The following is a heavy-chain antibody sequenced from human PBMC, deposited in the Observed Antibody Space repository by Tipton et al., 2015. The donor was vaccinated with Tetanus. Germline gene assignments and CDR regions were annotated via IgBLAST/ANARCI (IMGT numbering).Heavy chain of an antibody. CDR3: ARGGSYSYGPRGFDL. Sequence: TLSLTCTVSGGSINSGDYYWSWIRQSPGKGLEWIGYIYYSGNTHYNPSLKSRIAISIDLSKNQFSLKLTSLTVADTAVYYCARGGSYSYGPRGFDLWGRGTLVTVSS. CDR1: GGSINSGDYY. J-gene: IGHJ2*01. V-gene: IGHV4-30-4*01. CDR2: IYYSGNT. D-gene: IGHD5-18*01.